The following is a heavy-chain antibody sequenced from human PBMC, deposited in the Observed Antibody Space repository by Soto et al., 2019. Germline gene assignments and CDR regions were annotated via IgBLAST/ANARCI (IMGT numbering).Heavy chain of an antibody. V-gene: IGHV4-39*01. D-gene: IGHD6-13*01. Sequence: QLQLQESGPGLVKPSETLSLTCTVSGRSISSSSYYWGWIRQPPGKGLEWIGSIDYSGSTYYNSSLKSRVALTVDPYRHQFSLGLSAVTAAETSGYDCAILASMAAALDYWGRGSLVAVSS. J-gene: IGHJ4*02. CDR3: AILASMAAALDY. CDR1: GRSISSSSYY. CDR2: IDYSGST.